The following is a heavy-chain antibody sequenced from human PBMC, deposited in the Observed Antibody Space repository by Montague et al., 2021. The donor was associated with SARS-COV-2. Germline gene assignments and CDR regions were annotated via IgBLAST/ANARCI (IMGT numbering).Heavy chain of an antibody. CDR1: GGSISDSNYL. D-gene: IGHD6-13*01. CDR2: IHYSGT. V-gene: IGHV4-39*07. CDR3: ARSLISASGTGSNFDS. J-gene: IGHJ4*02. Sequence: SETLSPTCTVSGGSISDSNYLWGWIRQPPGKGLEWIGDIHYSGTYYNPSLRSRVTMSRDLSENQFSLRLRSVTAADTALYYCARSLISASGTGSNFDSWGQGTLVAVSS.